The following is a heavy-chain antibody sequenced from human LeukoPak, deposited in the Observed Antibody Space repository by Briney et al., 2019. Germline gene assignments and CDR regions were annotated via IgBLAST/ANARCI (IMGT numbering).Heavy chain of an antibody. CDR1: GASISSYY. V-gene: IGHV4-4*07. Sequence: SETLSLTCTVSGASISSYYWNWIRQPAGKGLEWIGRFSTGESTEYNPSLKSRVTMSVDTSKNQFSLKLSSVTAADTAVYYCATYSGSNQRYFDYWGQGTLVTVSS. CDR2: FSTGEST. D-gene: IGHD1-26*01. CDR3: ATYSGSNQRYFDY. J-gene: IGHJ4*02.